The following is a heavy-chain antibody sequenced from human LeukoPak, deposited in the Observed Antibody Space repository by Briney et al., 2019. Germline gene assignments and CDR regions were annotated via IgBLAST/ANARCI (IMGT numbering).Heavy chain of an antibody. V-gene: IGHV3-13*01. Sequence: GVSLRLSCAVSGFTSNYYDMHWVRQAPGKRLEWVSAIRTTGDTHYPDSVKGRFAMSREDAKNSVHLQMNTLRAGDTAVYYCARGVSYYYDNSGHPGWYFDLWGRGTLVTVSS. CDR3: ARGVSYYYDNSGHPGWYFDL. J-gene: IGHJ2*01. D-gene: IGHD3-22*01. CDR1: GFTSNYYD. CDR2: IRTTGDT.